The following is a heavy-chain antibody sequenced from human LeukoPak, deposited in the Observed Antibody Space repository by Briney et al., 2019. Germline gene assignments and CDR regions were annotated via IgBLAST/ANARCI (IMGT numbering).Heavy chain of an antibody. J-gene: IGHJ5*02. CDR2: IIPIFGTA. CDR1: GGTFSSYA. V-gene: IGHV1-69*13. CDR3: ARAGNAGGYSSRDWFDP. D-gene: IGHD5-18*01. Sequence: GASVKVSCKASGGTFSSYAISWVRQAPGQGLEWMGGIIPIFGTANYAQKFQGRVTITADESTSTAYMELSSLRSEDTAVYYCARAGNAGGYSSRDWFDPWGQGTLVTVPS.